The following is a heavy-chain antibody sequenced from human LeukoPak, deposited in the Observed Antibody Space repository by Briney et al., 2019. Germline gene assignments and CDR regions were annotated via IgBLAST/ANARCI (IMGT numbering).Heavy chain of an antibody. CDR1: GFTFSSSA. V-gene: IGHV3-30*04. CDR2: ISFDGSSK. J-gene: IGHJ4*02. Sequence: PGGSLRLSCAASGFTFSSSAMSWVRQVPGKGLDWVALISFDGSSKDYSDSVRGRFTISRDNSENTLYLQMNSLRPEDTALYYCAKTPLVTVGYLDSWGQGTQVTVFS. D-gene: IGHD1-26*01. CDR3: AKTPLVTVGYLDS.